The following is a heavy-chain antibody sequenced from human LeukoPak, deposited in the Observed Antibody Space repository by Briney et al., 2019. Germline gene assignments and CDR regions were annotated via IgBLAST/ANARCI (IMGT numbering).Heavy chain of an antibody. D-gene: IGHD3-22*01. CDR1: GGTFSSYA. J-gene: IGHJ4*02. CDR3: ARVASYYDSSGYYSGFDH. Sequence: SVKVSCTASGGTFSSYAISWVRQAPGQGLEWMGGIIPIFGTANYAQKYQGRVTITADESTSTAYMELSSLRSEDTAVYYCARVASYYDSSGYYSGFDHWGQGTLVTVSS. V-gene: IGHV1-69*01. CDR2: IIPIFGTA.